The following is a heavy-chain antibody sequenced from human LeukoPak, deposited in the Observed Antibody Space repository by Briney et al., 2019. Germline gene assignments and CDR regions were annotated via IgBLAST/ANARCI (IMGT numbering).Heavy chain of an antibody. CDR1: GFTFISYS. J-gene: IGHJ4*02. CDR2: ISSSSSTI. Sequence: GGSLRLSCAASGFTFISYSMNWVRQAPGKGLEWVSYISSSSSTIYYADSVEGRFTISRDNAKNSLYLQMNSLRAEDTAVYYCARDSEDYFDYWGQGTLVTVSS. V-gene: IGHV3-48*01. CDR3: ARDSEDYFDY.